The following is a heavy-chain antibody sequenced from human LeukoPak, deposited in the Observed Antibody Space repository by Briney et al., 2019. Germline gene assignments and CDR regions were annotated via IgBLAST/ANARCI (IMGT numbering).Heavy chain of an antibody. V-gene: IGHV3-20*04. CDR3: ARDRLYYDSSGEFDY. J-gene: IGHJ4*02. CDR1: GFTFDDYG. D-gene: IGHD3-22*01. Sequence: QPGGSLRLSCAASGFTFDDYGMSWVRQAPGKGLEWVSGINWNGGSTGYADSVKGRFTISRDNAKNSLYLQMNSLRAEDTALYYCARDRLYYDSSGEFDYWGQGTLVTVSS. CDR2: INWNGGST.